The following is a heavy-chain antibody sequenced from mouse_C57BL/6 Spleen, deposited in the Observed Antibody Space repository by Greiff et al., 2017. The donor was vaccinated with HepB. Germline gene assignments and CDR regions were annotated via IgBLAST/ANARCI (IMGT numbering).Heavy chain of an antibody. Sequence: VQLQQPGAELVKPGASVKMSCKASGYTFTSYWITWVKQRPGQGLEWIGDIYPGSGSTNYNEKFKSKATLTVDTSSSTAYMQLSSLTSEDSAVYYCARSETTVVDWYFDVWGTGTTVTVAS. CDR3: ARSETTVVDWYFDV. D-gene: IGHD1-1*01. J-gene: IGHJ1*03. V-gene: IGHV1-55*01. CDR1: GYTFTSYW. CDR2: IYPGSGST.